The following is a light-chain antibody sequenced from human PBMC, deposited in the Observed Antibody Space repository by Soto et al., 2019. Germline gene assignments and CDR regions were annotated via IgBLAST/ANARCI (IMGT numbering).Light chain of an antibody. Sequence: EIVLTQSPATLSLSPGERATLSCRASQSVNTYLAWYQHRPGQAPRLLIYDASNRATGISARFSGSGFGTDFTLTISSLEPEDFAVYYCQNSNRWPLAFSGGTKVDIK. CDR1: QSVNTY. CDR3: QNSNRWPLA. CDR2: DAS. J-gene: IGKJ4*01. V-gene: IGKV3-11*01.